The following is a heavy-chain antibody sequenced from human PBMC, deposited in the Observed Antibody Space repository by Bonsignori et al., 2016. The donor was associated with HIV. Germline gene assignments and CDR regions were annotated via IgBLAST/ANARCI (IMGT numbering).Heavy chain of an antibody. CDR2: LSASGGNT. CDR3: RPEVLGSSSSFDH. V-gene: IGHV3-23*01. J-gene: IGHJ4*02. CDR1: GFSFRTFA. Sequence: DVQLLQSGGTLVQPGGSLRLSCAASGFSFRTFAMSWVRQAPGKGLEWVSGLSASGGNTHYADSVKGRFTISRDNSKNTLYLQMRNLREDDTAVYYCRPEVLGSSSSFDHWGQGNPGHRLL. D-gene: IGHD6-6*01.